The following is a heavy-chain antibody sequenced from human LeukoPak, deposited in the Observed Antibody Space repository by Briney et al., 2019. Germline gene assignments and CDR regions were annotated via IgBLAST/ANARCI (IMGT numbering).Heavy chain of an antibody. CDR1: GFTFSSYA. J-gene: IGHJ6*02. V-gene: IGHV3-64D*09. CDR3: VKKDTAMVIYYYDMDV. CDR2: ISSNGGSA. Sequence: GGSLRLSCSASGFTFSSYAMHWVRQAPGKGLEYVSAISSNGGSAYYADSVKGRFTISRDNSKNTLYLQMSSLRAEDTAVYYCVKKDTAMVIYYYDMDVWGQGTTVTVSS. D-gene: IGHD5-18*01.